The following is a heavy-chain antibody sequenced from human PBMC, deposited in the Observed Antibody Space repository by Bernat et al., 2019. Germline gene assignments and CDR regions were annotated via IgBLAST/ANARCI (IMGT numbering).Heavy chain of an antibody. Sequence: EVQLLESGGGLIQPGGSLRVSCAASGFTFSSYAMTWVRQAPGKGLEWVSTISDGSITTYYADSVKGRFTLSRDNSKNTLYLQMNSLRAEDTAVYYCAKFDSSGWYRVIQGDGFDIWGQGTMVTVSS. D-gene: IGHD6-19*01. CDR3: AKFDSSGWYRVIQGDGFDI. CDR1: GFTFSSYA. V-gene: IGHV3-23*01. J-gene: IGHJ3*02. CDR2: ISDGSITT.